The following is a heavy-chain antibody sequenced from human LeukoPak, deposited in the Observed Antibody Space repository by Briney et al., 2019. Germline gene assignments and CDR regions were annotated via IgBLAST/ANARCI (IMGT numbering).Heavy chain of an antibody. D-gene: IGHD1-26*01. CDR3: ARVRVGSGSSHAADAFDI. CDR2: ISGSGGST. Sequence: GGSLRLSCAASGFTFSSYAMSWVRQAPGKGLEWVSAISGSGGSTYYADSVKGRFTISRDNAKSTLYLQMNSLRAEDTAVYYCARVRVGSGSSHAADAFDIWGQGTVVTVSS. J-gene: IGHJ3*02. CDR1: GFTFSSYA. V-gene: IGHV3-23*01.